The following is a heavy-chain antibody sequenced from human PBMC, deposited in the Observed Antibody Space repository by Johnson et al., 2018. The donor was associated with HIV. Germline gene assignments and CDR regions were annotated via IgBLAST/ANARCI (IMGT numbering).Heavy chain of an antibody. CDR2: IYSGGST. D-gene: IGHD2-8*02. V-gene: IGHV3-66*01. Sequence: MQLVESGGGLVQPGGSLRLSCAASGFTVSSNYMSWVRQAPGKGLEWVAVIYSGGSTYYADSVKGRFTISRDNSKNTLYLQMNSLRAEDTAVYYCARDICTGGVCYDAFDIWGQGTMVTVSS. CDR3: ARDICTGGVCYDAFDI. CDR1: GFTVSSNY. J-gene: IGHJ3*02.